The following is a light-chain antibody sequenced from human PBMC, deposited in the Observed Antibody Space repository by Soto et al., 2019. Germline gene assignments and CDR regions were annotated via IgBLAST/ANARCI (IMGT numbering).Light chain of an antibody. CDR3: QQYGSSRT. J-gene: IGKJ1*01. CDR1: QSVSSSY. V-gene: IGKV3-20*01. Sequence: EIVLTQSPGTLSLSPGERATLSCRASQSVSSSYLAWYQQKPGQAPRLLIYGASSRATGTPDRFSGSGYGTDFTLTLSRLEPEDFAVYYCQQYGSSRTFGQGTQVEIK. CDR2: GAS.